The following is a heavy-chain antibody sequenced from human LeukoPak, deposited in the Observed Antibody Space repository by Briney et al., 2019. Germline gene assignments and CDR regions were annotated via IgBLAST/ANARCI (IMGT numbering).Heavy chain of an antibody. D-gene: IGHD3-22*01. CDR2: ISAYNGNT. Sequence: ASVKVSCKASGYTFTSYGISWVRQAPGQGLEWMGWISAYNGNTNYAQKLQGRVTMTADTSTSTAYMELRSLRSDDTDVYYCAGNYYDSSGYYYVDDYWGQGTLVTVSS. CDR1: GYTFTSYG. V-gene: IGHV1-18*01. CDR3: AGNYYDSSGYYYVDDY. J-gene: IGHJ4*02.